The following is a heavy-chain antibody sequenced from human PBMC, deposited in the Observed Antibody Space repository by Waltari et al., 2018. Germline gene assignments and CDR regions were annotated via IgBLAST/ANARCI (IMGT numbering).Heavy chain of an antibody. CDR3: ARALRTNRGYSYGYYYYYGMDV. CDR2: IHYSGDT. Sequence: QVQLQESGPGLVKPSETLSLTCTVSGGSISSYYWSWIRQPPGKGLEWIGYIHYSGDTNYNPSLKSRVTISVDTSKNQFSLKLSSVTAADTAVYYCARALRTNRGYSYGYYYYYGMDVWGQGTTVTVSS. V-gene: IGHV4-59*01. J-gene: IGHJ6*02. CDR1: GGSISSYY. D-gene: IGHD5-18*01.